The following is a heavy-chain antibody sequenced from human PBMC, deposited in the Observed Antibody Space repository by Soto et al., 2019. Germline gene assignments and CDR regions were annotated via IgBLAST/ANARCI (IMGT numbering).Heavy chain of an antibody. D-gene: IGHD6-13*01. V-gene: IGHV4-59*01. Sequence: PSETLSLTCTVSGGSISRYYWSWIRQPPGKGLEWIGYIYYSGSTNYNPSLKSRVTISVDTSKNQFSLKLSSVTAADTAVYYCARRVWIAAGPFDYWGQGTLVTVSS. CDR2: IYYSGST. J-gene: IGHJ4*02. CDR1: GGSISRYY. CDR3: ARRVWIAAGPFDY.